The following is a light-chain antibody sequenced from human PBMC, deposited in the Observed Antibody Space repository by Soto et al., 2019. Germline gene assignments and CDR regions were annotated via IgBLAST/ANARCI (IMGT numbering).Light chain of an antibody. CDR2: DVT. CDR3: CSYTSSTTKV. J-gene: IGLJ2*01. Sequence: QSVLTQPASVSGSPGQSITISCTGTSSDVGAYNYVSWYQQHPGKAPKLIIYDVTYRPSGISNRFSGSKSANTASLTISGLQAEDEADYYCCSYTSSTTKVFGGGTKLTV. CDR1: SSDVGAYNY. V-gene: IGLV2-14*03.